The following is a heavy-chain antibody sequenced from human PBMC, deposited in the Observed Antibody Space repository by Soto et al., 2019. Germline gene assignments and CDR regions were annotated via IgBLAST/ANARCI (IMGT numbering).Heavy chain of an antibody. CDR2: ISSSSSYT. Sequence: GGSLRLSCAASGFTFSDYYMSWIRQAPGKGLEWVSYISSSSSYTNYADSVKGRFTISRDNAKNSLYLQMNSLRAEDTAVYYCARQVYDSSGYYYGGYWGQGTLVTVSS. CDR1: GFTFSDYY. CDR3: ARQVYDSSGYYYGGY. J-gene: IGHJ4*02. D-gene: IGHD3-22*01. V-gene: IGHV3-11*03.